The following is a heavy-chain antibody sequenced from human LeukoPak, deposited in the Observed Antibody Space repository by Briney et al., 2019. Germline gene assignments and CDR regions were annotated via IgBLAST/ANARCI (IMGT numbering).Heavy chain of an antibody. V-gene: IGHV4-39*01. Sequence: PSETLSLTCTVSGGSISSSSYYWGWIRQPPGKGLEWIGSIYYSGSTYYNPSLKSRVTISVDTSKNQFSLKLSSVTAADTAVYYCARHFTIFGVEDAFDIWGQGTMVTVSS. J-gene: IGHJ3*02. CDR3: ARHFTIFGVEDAFDI. CDR2: IYYSGST. D-gene: IGHD3-3*01. CDR1: GGSISSSSYY.